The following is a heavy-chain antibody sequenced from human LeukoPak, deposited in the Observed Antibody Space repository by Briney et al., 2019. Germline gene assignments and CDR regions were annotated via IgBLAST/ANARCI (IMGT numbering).Heavy chain of an antibody. V-gene: IGHV4-61*02. CDR1: GGSINSATYY. CDR2: IYTSGST. J-gene: IGHJ4*02. CDR3: ARNSCPSGTCYDNRGYFDY. Sequence: SETLSLTCTVSGGSINSATYYWTWIRQPAGKGLEWIGRIYTSGSTNYNPSLKSRVTISVDTSKDQFSLKLSSVTAADTAVYYCARNSCPSGTCYDNRGYFDYWGQGTLVTVSS. D-gene: IGHD2-15*01.